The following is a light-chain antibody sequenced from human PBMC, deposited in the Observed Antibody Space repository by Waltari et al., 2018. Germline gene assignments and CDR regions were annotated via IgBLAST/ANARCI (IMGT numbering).Light chain of an antibody. V-gene: IGKV2-28*01. Sequence: DIVMTQSPLSLPVTPGEQASISCRPSQSLLHSNGYNYLDWYLQKPGQSPQILIYLGSNRASGVPDRFFGSGSGTDFTLHISRVEAEDAGVYYCMEALQSVTFGQGTRLEIK. CDR3: MEALQSVT. J-gene: IGKJ5*01. CDR2: LGS. CDR1: QSLLHSNGYNY.